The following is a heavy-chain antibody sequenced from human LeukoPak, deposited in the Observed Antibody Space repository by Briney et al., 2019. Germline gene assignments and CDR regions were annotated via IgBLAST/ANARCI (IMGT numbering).Heavy chain of an antibody. J-gene: IGHJ5*02. V-gene: IGHV3-30*02. Sequence: PGGSLRLYCAASGFTFSSYDIHWVRQAPGKGLDWVAFLWFDGTNKDYADSVRGRFTVSRDNSKNTLYLEMNSLRTEDTALYHCAILITGGGLNLWGQGTLVTVSS. D-gene: IGHD2-8*02. CDR2: LWFDGTNK. CDR1: GFTFSSYD. CDR3: AILITGGGLNL.